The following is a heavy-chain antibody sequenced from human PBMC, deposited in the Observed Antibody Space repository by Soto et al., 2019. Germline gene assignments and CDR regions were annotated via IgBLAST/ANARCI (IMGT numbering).Heavy chain of an antibody. Sequence: QVQLVQSGAEVKKPGASVKVSCKASGYTFTSYYMHWVRQAPGQGLEWMGIINPSGGSTSYAQKFQGRVTMTRDTSTSTVYMERSSLRSEDTAVYYCARARGAAAAAQTMQYWGQGTLVTVSS. D-gene: IGHD6-13*01. J-gene: IGHJ4*02. CDR1: GYTFTSYY. V-gene: IGHV1-46*01. CDR2: INPSGGST. CDR3: ARARGAAAAAQTMQY.